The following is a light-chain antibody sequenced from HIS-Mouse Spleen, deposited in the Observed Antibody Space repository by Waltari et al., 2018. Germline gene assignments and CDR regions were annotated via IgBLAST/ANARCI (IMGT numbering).Light chain of an antibody. CDR1: SSDVGGYNY. J-gene: IGLJ2*01. CDR2: DVS. Sequence: QSALTQPASVSGSPGQSITISCTGTSSDVGGYNYVSWSQQHPGKAPKLMSYDVSNLRSGVSNRFSGSSSGNTASLTISGLQAEDEADYYCSSYTSSSTSVVFGGGTKLTVL. CDR3: SSYTSSSTSVV. V-gene: IGLV2-14*03.